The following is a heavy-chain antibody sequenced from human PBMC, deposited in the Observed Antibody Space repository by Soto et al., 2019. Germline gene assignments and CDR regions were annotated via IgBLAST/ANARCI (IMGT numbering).Heavy chain of an antibody. D-gene: IGHD2-15*01. Sequence: EVQLLESGGGLVRPGVSLRLSCAASGFDFSLYAMYWVRHAPGKGLEWVSIISGDGVSSYYAASVKGRFTISRDNSKNTLDLQMNRMRVEDSGVYYCATVLTNRALDCWGQGALVTVSS. CDR1: GFDFSLYA. J-gene: IGHJ4*02. V-gene: IGHV3-23*01. CDR2: ISGDGVSS. CDR3: ATVLTNRALDC.